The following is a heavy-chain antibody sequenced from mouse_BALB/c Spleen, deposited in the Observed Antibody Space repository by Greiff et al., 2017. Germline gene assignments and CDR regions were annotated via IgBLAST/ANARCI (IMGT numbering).Heavy chain of an antibody. CDR1: GYTFTSYT. CDR2: INPSSGYT. J-gene: IGHJ4*01. D-gene: IGHD2-4*01. V-gene: IGHV1-4*01. CDR3: ARLITTDYYAMDY. Sequence: VKLMESGAELARPGASVKMSCKASGYTFTSYTMHWVKQRPGQGLEWIGYINPSSGYTNYNQKFKDKATLTADKSSSTAYMQLSSLTSEDSAVYYCARLITTDYYAMDYWGQGTSVTVSS.